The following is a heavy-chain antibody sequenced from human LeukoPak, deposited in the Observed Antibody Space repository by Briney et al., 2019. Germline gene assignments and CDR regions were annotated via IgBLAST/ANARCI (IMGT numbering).Heavy chain of an antibody. CDR3: AKDARARNSGSFVGYFDY. CDR1: GFTFSSYA. D-gene: IGHD1-26*01. J-gene: IGHJ4*02. Sequence: PGGSLRLSCAASGFTFSSYAMSWVRQAPGKGLEWVSAISGSGGSTYYADSVKGRFTISRDNSKNTLYLQMNRLRAEDTAVYYCAKDARARNSGSFVGYFDYWGQGTLVTVSS. V-gene: IGHV3-23*01. CDR2: ISGSGGST.